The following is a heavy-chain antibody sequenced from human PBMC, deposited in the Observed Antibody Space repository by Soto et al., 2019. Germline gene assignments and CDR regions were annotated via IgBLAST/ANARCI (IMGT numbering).Heavy chain of an antibody. D-gene: IGHD1-26*01. J-gene: IGHJ4*02. CDR3: ARASGGGVGTTSY. Sequence: QVQLVQSGPEVMKPGASAKVSCKTSGYIFSNFGISWMRQVPGQGLEWMGWIRAYNGNTNYAQKFQDRVTLTTDTSTNTAYMELRSLRSDDTAVYYCARASGGGVGTTSYWGQGTLVTVSS. CDR2: IRAYNGNT. CDR1: GYIFSNFG. V-gene: IGHV1-18*01.